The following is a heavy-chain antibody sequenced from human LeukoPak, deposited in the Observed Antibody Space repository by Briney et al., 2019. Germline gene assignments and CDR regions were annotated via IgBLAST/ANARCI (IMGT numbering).Heavy chain of an antibody. V-gene: IGHV4-59*01. D-gene: IGHD7-27*01. Sequence: PSETLCLTCTVSGGSISSYYWSWIRQPPGKELERIGYIYYSGSTNYNPSLKSRVTISVDTSKNQFSLKLSSVTAADTAVYYCARTGDLGPAFDIWGQGTMVTVSS. J-gene: IGHJ3*02. CDR1: GGSISSYY. CDR3: ARTGDLGPAFDI. CDR2: IYYSGST.